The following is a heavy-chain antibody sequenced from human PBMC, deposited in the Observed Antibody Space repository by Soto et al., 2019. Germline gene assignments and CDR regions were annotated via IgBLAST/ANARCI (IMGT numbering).Heavy chain of an antibody. J-gene: IGHJ5*02. CDR3: ARGQRFSDWFDP. Sequence: QVHLQESGPGLVKPSETLSLSCSVSGGSMNNYYWTWIRLPAGKGLEWLGRIYSSGGTHYNPSLNSRVTISLDTSKNQFSLRLNSVTAADTAVYYCARGQRFSDWFDPWGQGTLVTVSS. CDR2: IYSSGGT. V-gene: IGHV4-4*07. D-gene: IGHD3-3*01. CDR1: GGSMNNYY.